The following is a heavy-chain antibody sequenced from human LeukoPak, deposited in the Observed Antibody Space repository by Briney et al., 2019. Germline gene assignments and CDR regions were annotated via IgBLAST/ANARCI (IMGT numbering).Heavy chain of an antibody. D-gene: IGHD3-9*01. J-gene: IGHJ4*02. V-gene: IGHV1-18*01. CDR1: GYTFTSYG. Sequence: ASVKVSCKASGYTFTSYGISWVRQAPGQGLEWMGWISAYNGNTNYAQKLQGRVTMTTDTSTSTAYMELRSLRPDDTAVYYCARVVFSRGYDILTGRTYYFDYWGQGTLVTVSS. CDR2: ISAYNGNT. CDR3: ARVVFSRGYDILTGRTYYFDY.